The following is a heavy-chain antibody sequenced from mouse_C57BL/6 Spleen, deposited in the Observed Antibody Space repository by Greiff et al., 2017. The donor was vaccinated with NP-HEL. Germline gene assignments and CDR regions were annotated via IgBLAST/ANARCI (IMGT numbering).Heavy chain of an antibody. J-gene: IGHJ2*01. CDR1: GYTFTSYW. CDR3: SRQGYYGNFFDY. CDR2: IYPSDSET. Sequence: QVQLQQPGAELVRPGSSVKLSCKASGYTFTSYWMDWVKQRPGQGLEWIGNIYPSDSETHYNQKFKDKATLTVDKSSSTAYMQLSSLTSEDSAVYDCSRQGYYGNFFDYWGQGTTLTVSS. D-gene: IGHD2-1*01. V-gene: IGHV1-61*01.